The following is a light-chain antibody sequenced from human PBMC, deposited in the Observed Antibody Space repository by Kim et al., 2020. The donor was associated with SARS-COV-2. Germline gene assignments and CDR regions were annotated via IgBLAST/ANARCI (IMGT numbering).Light chain of an antibody. CDR3: ISYIDSNTLV. Sequence: GQSITSSCTGTSRDIGGYNYVSWYQQYPGKAPKLMIFDVTERPSGISNRFSGSKSGNTASLTISGLQAEDEAHYYCISYIDSNTLVFGGGTQLTVL. CDR1: SRDIGGYNY. V-gene: IGLV2-14*03. CDR2: DVT. J-gene: IGLJ3*02.